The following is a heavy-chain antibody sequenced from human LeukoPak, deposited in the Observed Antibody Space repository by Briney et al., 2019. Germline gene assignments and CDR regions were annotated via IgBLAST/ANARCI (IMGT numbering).Heavy chain of an antibody. CDR2: LSSSGSTM. J-gene: IGHJ4*02. CDR3: ARRYCSSTSCTLDY. V-gene: IGHV3-48*03. CDR1: GFTFNSYE. Sequence: GGPLRLSCAASGFTFNSYEMNWVRQAPGKGLEWVSYLSSSGSTMYYADSVRGRLTISRENAKNLLYLEVNSLRAEDTAVYYCARRYCSSTSCTLDYWGQGTLVIVSS. D-gene: IGHD2-2*01.